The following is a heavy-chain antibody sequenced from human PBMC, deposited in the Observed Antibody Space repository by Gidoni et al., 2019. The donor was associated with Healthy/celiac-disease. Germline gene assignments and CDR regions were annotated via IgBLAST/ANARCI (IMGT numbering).Heavy chain of an antibody. J-gene: IGHJ5*02. CDR1: GGSFSGYN. Sequence: QVQLQQWGGGLLKPAETLSLTWAGYGGSFSGYNWSWIRQPPGKGLEWIGEINHSRSTNYNPSLKRRVTISFDTSKNQFSLKLCSVTPADPAVYYCATGPPWFDPWGQGPLVTVSS. CDR3: ATGPPWFDP. CDR2: INHSRST. V-gene: IGHV4-34*01.